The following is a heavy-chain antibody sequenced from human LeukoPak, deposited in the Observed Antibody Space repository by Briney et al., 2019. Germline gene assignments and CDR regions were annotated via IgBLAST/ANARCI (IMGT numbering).Heavy chain of an antibody. CDR1: GYTFTDYY. V-gene: IGHV1-2*02. CDR3: ARACSGIFNYYFDY. J-gene: IGHJ4*02. CDR2: FNPNRGGT. D-gene: IGHD3-10*02. Sequence: AAVTVSCKSAGYTFTDYYMHLVRQAHGPGIEWMGWFNPNRGGTNYAQKFQGRVSMTRDTSISTAYMELCGLRYDDTAIYYCARACSGIFNYYFDYWGQGTLVTVSS.